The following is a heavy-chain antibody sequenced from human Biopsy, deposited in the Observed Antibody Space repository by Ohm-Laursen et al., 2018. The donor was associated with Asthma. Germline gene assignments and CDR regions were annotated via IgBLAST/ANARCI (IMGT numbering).Heavy chain of an antibody. D-gene: IGHD2-2*01. Sequence: GASVKASCKASGGTFSRNSINWVRQAPGQGLEWMGRIIPIFGPTNYAQKFQGRVTISADDSTSTAYMELSSLSSEDTALYYCARGPEYVRSSGALDYWGQGTLVTVSS. CDR1: GGTFSRNS. J-gene: IGHJ4*02. CDR2: IIPIFGPT. V-gene: IGHV1-69*13. CDR3: ARGPEYVRSSGALDY.